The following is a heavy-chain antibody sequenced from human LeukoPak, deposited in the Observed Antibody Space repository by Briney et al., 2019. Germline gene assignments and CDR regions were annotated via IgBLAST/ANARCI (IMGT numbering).Heavy chain of an antibody. CDR1: GLTVNSNY. Sequence: GGSLRLSCVASGLTVNSNYMSWVRQAPGKGLEWVSAIYSGGATYYADSVKGRFTVSRDDSKNTLYLQMYRLRVEDTAMYYCATSTVTHFDYWGQGTLVTVSS. CDR3: ATSTVTHFDY. J-gene: IGHJ4*02. CDR2: IYSGGAT. D-gene: IGHD4-17*01. V-gene: IGHV3-53*01.